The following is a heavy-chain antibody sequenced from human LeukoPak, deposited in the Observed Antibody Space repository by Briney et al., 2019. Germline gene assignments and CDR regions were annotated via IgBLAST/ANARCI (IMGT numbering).Heavy chain of an antibody. D-gene: IGHD2-15*01. CDR3: ARGGNCSGGSCYSDRGWFDP. CDR2: IYYSGST. CDR1: GGSISRYY. V-gene: IGHV4-59*01. Sequence: PSETLSLTCTVSGGSISRYYWSWIRQPPGKGLEWIGYIYYSGSTNYNPSLKSRVTISLDTSKNQFSLKLSSVTAADTAVYYCARGGNCSGGSCYSDRGWFDPWGQGTLVTVSS. J-gene: IGHJ5*02.